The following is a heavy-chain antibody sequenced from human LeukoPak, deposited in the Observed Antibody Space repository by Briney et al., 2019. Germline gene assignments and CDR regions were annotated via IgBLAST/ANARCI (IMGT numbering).Heavy chain of an antibody. V-gene: IGHV4-34*01. Sequence: SSETLSLTCAVYGGSFSGYYWSWIRQPPGKGLEWIGEINHSGSTNYSPSLKSRVTISVDTSKNQFSLKLSSVTAADTAVYYCARGGGYDSSGYYYWALLRWGQGTLVTVSS. CDR2: INHSGST. J-gene: IGHJ4*02. CDR3: ARGGGYDSSGYYYWALLR. D-gene: IGHD3-22*01. CDR1: GGSFSGYY.